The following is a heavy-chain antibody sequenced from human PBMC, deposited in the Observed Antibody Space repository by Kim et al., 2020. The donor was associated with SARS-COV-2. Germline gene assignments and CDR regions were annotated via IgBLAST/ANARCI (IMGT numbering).Heavy chain of an antibody. CDR1: GFTFSSYG. J-gene: IGHJ6*02. CDR2: ISYDGSNK. CDR3: ARDKGTLLWFGESYGMDV. D-gene: IGHD3-10*01. Sequence: GGSLRLSCAASGFTFSSYGMHWVRQAPGKGLEWVAVISYDGSNKYYADSVKGRFTISRDNSKNTLYLQMNSLRAEDTAVYYCARDKGTLLWFGESYGMDVWGQGTTVTVSS. V-gene: IGHV3-33*05.